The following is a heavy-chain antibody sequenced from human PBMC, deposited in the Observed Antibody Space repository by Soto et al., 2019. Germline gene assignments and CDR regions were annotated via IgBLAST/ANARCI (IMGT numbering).Heavy chain of an antibody. CDR2: TSSDGSSQ. Sequence: QLVESGGGVVQPGRSLKLSCAASGFPFSTYVMHWVRQAPGKGLDWVALTSSDGSSQYYADSVKGRFTISRDNSNGTLYLQMNSLRPEDTAVYYCARDFLKDYGIQKVPKYYFDSWGQGTLVTVSA. V-gene: IGHV3-30-3*01. J-gene: IGHJ4*02. D-gene: IGHD4-17*01. CDR1: GFPFSTYV. CDR3: ARDFLKDYGIQKVPKYYFDS.